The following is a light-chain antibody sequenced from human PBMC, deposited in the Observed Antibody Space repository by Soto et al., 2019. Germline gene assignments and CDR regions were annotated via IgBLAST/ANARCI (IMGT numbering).Light chain of an antibody. J-gene: IGLJ1*01. CDR3: SLYSSNGSLI. Sequence: QSVLTQPASVSGSPGQSITVSCTGTSSDVDGYQFVSWYQQHPGKVPKLIIYEVSNRPSGVSDRFSGFKSGNTASLTISGLRPEDEADYFCSLYSSNGSLIFGPGTKVTVL. CDR1: SSDVDGYQF. V-gene: IGLV2-14*01. CDR2: EVS.